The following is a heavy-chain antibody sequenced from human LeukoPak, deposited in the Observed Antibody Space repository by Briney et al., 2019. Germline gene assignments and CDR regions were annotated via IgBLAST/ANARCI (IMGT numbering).Heavy chain of an antibody. CDR2: IYYSVST. V-gene: IGHV4-39*01. D-gene: IGHD3-3*01. CDR3: ARTPLTIFGVVYGAFDI. J-gene: IGHJ3*02. Sequence: SETLSLTCTASGGSINNSSYYWGWVRQPPGKGLEWLGSIYYSVSTYSNPSLKSRVTISLDTSKNQFSLKLTSVTAADTAVYYCARTPLTIFGVVYGAFDIWGQGTMVTVS. CDR1: GGSINNSSYY.